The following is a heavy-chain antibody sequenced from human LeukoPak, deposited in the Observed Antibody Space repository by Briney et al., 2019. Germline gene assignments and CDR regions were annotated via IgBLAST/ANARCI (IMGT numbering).Heavy chain of an antibody. CDR2: IYYSGST. J-gene: IGHJ6*03. CDR3: AREVVVAATPDYYYYMDV. Sequence: PSETLSLTCAVYGGSFSGYYWSWIRQPPGKGLEWIGYIYYSGSTNYNPSLKSRVTISVDTSKNQFSLKLSSVTAADTAVYYCAREVVVAATPDYYYYMDVWGKGTTVTVSS. V-gene: IGHV4-59*01. D-gene: IGHD2-15*01. CDR1: GGSFSGYY.